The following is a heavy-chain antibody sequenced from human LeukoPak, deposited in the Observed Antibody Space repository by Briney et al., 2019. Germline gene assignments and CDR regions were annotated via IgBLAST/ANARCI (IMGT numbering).Heavy chain of an antibody. Sequence: VASVKVSCKASGYTFSSYSISWVRQAPGQGLEWMGWISAYNINTNYAQKFQGRVTMTTDTATSTAYMELRSLRSDDTAVYYCAKTGPTKYYYYMDVWGKGTTVTASS. CDR2: ISAYNINT. CDR3: AKTGPTKYYYYMDV. V-gene: IGHV1-18*01. D-gene: IGHD1-7*01. CDR1: GYTFSSYS. J-gene: IGHJ6*03.